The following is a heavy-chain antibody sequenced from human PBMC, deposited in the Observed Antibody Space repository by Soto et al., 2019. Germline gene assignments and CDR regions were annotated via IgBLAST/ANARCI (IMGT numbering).Heavy chain of an antibody. Sequence: QVQLVESGGGVVQPGRSLRLSCVASGLTFSDYGMHWVRQAPGKGLEWVAVISYDGNNKYHADSVKGRFTISRDNSKNTLDLQMNSLRAEDTAVYYCARDRAVVAPGYGYNYHGMDVWGQGTTVIVSS. J-gene: IGHJ6*02. D-gene: IGHD2-15*01. CDR3: ARDRAVVAPGYGYNYHGMDV. CDR2: ISYDGNNK. CDR1: GLTFSDYG. V-gene: IGHV3-30*03.